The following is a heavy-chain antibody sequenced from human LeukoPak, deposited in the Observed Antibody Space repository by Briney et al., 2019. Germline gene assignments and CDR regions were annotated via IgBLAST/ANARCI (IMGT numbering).Heavy chain of an antibody. V-gene: IGHV3-33*01. Sequence: PGGSLRLSCAASGFTFSSYGMHWVRQAPGKGLEWVAVIWYDGSNKYYADSVKGRFTISRDNSKNTLYLQMNSLRAEDTAVYYCARSGQWLERFDYWGQGTLVTVSS. J-gene: IGHJ4*02. CDR3: ARSGQWLERFDY. CDR1: GFTFSSYG. CDR2: IWYDGSNK. D-gene: IGHD6-19*01.